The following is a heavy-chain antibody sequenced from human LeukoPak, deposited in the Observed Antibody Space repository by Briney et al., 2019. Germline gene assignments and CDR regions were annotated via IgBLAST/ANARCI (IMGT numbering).Heavy chain of an antibody. J-gene: IGHJ4*02. CDR1: GYPFSSYS. Sequence: PGGSLRLSCVASGYPFSSYSMNWIRQAPGKGLEWVSYISVSGGVRSYADSVKGRFTISRDDARNSLYLQMNSLKGEDTAVYYCARDRGYFYDQLDYWGQGTLVTVSS. CDR2: ISVSGGVR. D-gene: IGHD2/OR15-2a*01. V-gene: IGHV3-48*01. CDR3: ARDRGYFYDQLDY.